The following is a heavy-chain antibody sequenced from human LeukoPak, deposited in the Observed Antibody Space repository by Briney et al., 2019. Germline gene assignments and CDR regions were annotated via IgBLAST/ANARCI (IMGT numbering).Heavy chain of an antibody. V-gene: IGHV3-23*01. D-gene: IGHD3-22*01. CDR3: AKDFYDSSGSRYDY. Sequence: PGGSLRLSCTASGFAFSSYAMSWVRQARGVGLERVSAIDGGGGRTWHADTVRGRFTISRDNSKNTLFMQMNSLRAEETAVYYCAKDFYDSSGSRYDYWGQGTLVTVSS. CDR1: GFAFSSYA. CDR2: IDGGGGRT. J-gene: IGHJ4*02.